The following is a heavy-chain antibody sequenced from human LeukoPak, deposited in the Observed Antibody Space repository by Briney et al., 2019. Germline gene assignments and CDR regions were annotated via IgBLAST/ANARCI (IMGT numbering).Heavy chain of an antibody. Sequence: GESLRLSCAASGFSFSTYNMNWVRQAPGKGLEWVSSITTSSTYIYYADSVKGRFTISRDNAKNSLYLQMNSLRAEDTAVYYCARDPYSGSYGDYYYYYMDVWGKGTTVTVSS. D-gene: IGHD1-26*01. CDR1: GFSFSTYN. J-gene: IGHJ6*03. CDR2: ITTSSTYI. CDR3: ARDPYSGSYGDYYYYYMDV. V-gene: IGHV3-21*01.